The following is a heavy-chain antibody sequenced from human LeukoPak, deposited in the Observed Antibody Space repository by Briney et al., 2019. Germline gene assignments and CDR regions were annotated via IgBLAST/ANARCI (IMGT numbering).Heavy chain of an antibody. CDR3: ARGGYYDSSPDY. Sequence: SETLSLTCAVYGGSFSGYYWSWIRQPPGKGLEWIGEINHSGSTNYNPSLKSRVTISVDTSKNQFSLKLSSVTAADTAVYYCARGGYYDSSPDYWGQGTLVTVSS. J-gene: IGHJ4*02. D-gene: IGHD3-22*01. CDR2: INHSGST. V-gene: IGHV4-34*01. CDR1: GGSFSGYY.